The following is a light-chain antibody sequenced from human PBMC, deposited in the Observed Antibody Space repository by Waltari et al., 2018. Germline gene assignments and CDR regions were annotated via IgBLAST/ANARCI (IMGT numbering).Light chain of an antibody. CDR3: QQYYSTWT. CDR2: WAS. CDR1: QSVLYSSNNKNY. Sequence: DIVMTQSPDSLAVSLGERATINRKSSQSVLYSSNNKNYLAWYQQKPGHPPKLLIYWASTREPGVPDRFSGSGSGTDFTLTISSLQAEDVAVYYCQQYYSTWTFGQGTKVEIK. V-gene: IGKV4-1*01. J-gene: IGKJ1*01.